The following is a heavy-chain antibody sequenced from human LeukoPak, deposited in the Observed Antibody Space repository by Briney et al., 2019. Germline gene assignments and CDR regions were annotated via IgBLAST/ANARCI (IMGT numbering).Heavy chain of an antibody. CDR1: GGSFSGYY. D-gene: IGHD3-3*01. Sequence: SETLSLTCAVYGGSFSGYYWSWIRQPPGKGLEWIGEINHSGSTNYNPSLKSRVTISVDTSKNQFSLKLSSVTAADSAVYYCARGREPYYDFWSGYYRNWFDPWGQGTLVTVSS. V-gene: IGHV4-34*01. CDR2: INHSGST. J-gene: IGHJ5*02. CDR3: ARGREPYYDFWSGYYRNWFDP.